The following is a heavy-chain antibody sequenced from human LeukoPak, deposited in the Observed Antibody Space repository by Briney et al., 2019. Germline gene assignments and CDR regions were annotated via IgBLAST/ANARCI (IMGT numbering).Heavy chain of an antibody. V-gene: IGHV3-23*01. CDR1: GFTFSSYA. CDR2: ISGSGGST. D-gene: IGHD5-12*01. J-gene: IGHJ6*02. Sequence: GGSLRLSCAASGFTFSSYAMSWVRQAPGKGLEWVSAISGSGGSTYYADSVKGRFTISRDNSKNTLYLQMNSLRAEDTAVYYCAKDVATIWAPHYYYYYGMDVWGQGTTVTVSS. CDR3: AKDVATIWAPHYYYYYGMDV.